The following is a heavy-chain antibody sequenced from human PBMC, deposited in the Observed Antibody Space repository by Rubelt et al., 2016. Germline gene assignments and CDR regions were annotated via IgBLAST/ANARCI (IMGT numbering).Heavy chain of an antibody. CDR3: ARGIAVAGYYYYGMDV. J-gene: IGHJ6*02. CDR1: GYTFKNYG. D-gene: IGHD6-19*01. CDR2: ISNYNGDT. V-gene: IGHV1-18*01. Sequence: QVQLVQSGAEVKKPGASVKVSCKASGYTFKNYGISWVRQAPGQGLEWMGWISNYNGDTYYAQKFQGRVTITADKSTGTAYMELSSLRSEDTAVDYCARGIAVAGYYYYGMDVWGQGTTVTVSS.